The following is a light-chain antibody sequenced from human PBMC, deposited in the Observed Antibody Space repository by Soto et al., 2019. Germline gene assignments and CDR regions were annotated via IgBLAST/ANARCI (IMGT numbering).Light chain of an antibody. V-gene: IGLV2-14*03. CDR1: SSDVGGYNY. CDR3: ISYTGSSTSPVV. J-gene: IGLJ3*02. Sequence: QSALTQPASVSGSPGQSITISCTGTSSDVGGYNYVSWYQHHPGKAPKLMIYDVSNRPSGVSNRFSGSKSGNTASLTISGLQAEDEADYYCISYTGSSTSPVVFGGGTKLTVL. CDR2: DVS.